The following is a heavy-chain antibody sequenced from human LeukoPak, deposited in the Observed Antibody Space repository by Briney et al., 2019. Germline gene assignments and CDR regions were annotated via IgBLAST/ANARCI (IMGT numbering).Heavy chain of an antibody. CDR2: IYYSGST. V-gene: IGHV4-59*01. D-gene: IGHD3-10*01. Sequence: SETLSLTCTVSGGFISSYYWSWMRQPPGTRLSGVGYIYYSGSTNYNPSLKSRVTISVDTSKNQFSLKLSSVTAADTAVYYCARETPILWIGETGDAFDIWGQGTMVTVSS. J-gene: IGHJ3*02. CDR1: GGFISSYY. CDR3: ARETPILWIGETGDAFDI.